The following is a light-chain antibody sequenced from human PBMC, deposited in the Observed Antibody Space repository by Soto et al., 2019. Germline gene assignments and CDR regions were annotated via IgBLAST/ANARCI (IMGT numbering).Light chain of an antibody. CDR3: SSYTTGSAVV. J-gene: IGLJ2*01. Sequence: QSALTQPASVSGSPGQSITISCTGTSNDVGVFDYVSWYQRHPASAPRPMIYDVSHRPSGVSNRFSGSKSGNTASLTISGLQAEDEADYYCSSYTTGSAVVFGGGTKVTVL. CDR1: SNDVGVFDY. V-gene: IGLV2-14*03. CDR2: DVS.